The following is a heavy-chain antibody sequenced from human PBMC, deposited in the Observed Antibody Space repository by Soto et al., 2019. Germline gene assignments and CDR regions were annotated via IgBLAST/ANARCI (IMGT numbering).Heavy chain of an antibody. Sequence: GGSLRLSCAASGFTFSSYDMHWVRQATGKGLEWVSAIGTAGDTYYPGSVKGRFTISRENAKNSLYLQMNSLRAGDTAVYYRARMIGYCSGGSCSVGAFDIWGQGTMVTVSS. D-gene: IGHD2-15*01. J-gene: IGHJ3*02. CDR2: IGTAGDT. V-gene: IGHV3-13*01. CDR1: GFTFSSYD. CDR3: ARMIGYCSGGSCSVGAFDI.